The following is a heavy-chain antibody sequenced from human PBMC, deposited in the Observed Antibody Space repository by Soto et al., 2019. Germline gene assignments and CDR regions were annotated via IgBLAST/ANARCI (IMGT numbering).Heavy chain of an antibody. V-gene: IGHV3-9*01. CDR2: INWKSGSI. Sequence: EVQLVESGGGLVQPGRSLRLSCAASGFSFDDYAMHWVRQAPGKGLEWVSGINWKSGSIGYADSVKGRFTISRDNAKNSLYLQMNSLRAEDTALYYCAKGGSSGWPKGIDYWGQGTLVNVSS. CDR1: GFSFDDYA. J-gene: IGHJ4*02. CDR3: AKGGSSGWPKGIDY. D-gene: IGHD6-19*01.